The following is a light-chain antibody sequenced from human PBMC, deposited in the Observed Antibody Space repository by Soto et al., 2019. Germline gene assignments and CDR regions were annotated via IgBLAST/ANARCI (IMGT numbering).Light chain of an antibody. CDR1: QSISSW. V-gene: IGKV1-5*01. Sequence: DIQMTQSPSTLSASVGDRVTITCRASQSISSWLAWYQQKPGKAPKLLIYTASTLQSEVPSRFSGSGSGTEFTLTISSLQPEDFATYYCQQLNSFPPTFGQGTKVDIK. CDR2: TAS. CDR3: QQLNSFPPT. J-gene: IGKJ1*01.